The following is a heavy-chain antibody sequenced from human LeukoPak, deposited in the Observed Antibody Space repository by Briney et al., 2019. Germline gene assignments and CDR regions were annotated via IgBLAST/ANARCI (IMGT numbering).Heavy chain of an antibody. CDR2: IYSTGSA. CDR1: GGSINFYY. D-gene: IGHD2-21*01. Sequence: KTSETLSLTCTVSGGSINFYYWSWIRQPAGKELEWIGRIYSTGSANYSPSLKSRVTMSVDKSKNQFSLNLSSVTAADTAVYYCARGMADPYSFDSWGQGTLVTVSS. CDR3: ARGMADPYSFDS. J-gene: IGHJ4*02. V-gene: IGHV4-4*07.